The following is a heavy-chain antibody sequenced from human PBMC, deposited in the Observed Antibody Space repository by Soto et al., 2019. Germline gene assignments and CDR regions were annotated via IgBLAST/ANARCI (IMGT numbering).Heavy chain of an antibody. Sequence: ASVKVSCKASGYTFTSYGISWVRQAPGQGLEWMGWISAYNGNTNYAQKLQGRVTMTTDTSTSTAYMELRSLRSDDTAVYYCARAVTYCSSTSCYMGPYYYYYMDVWGKGTTVTVSS. CDR2: ISAYNGNT. CDR1: GYTFTSYG. CDR3: ARAVTYCSSTSCYMGPYYYYYMDV. J-gene: IGHJ6*03. V-gene: IGHV1-18*01. D-gene: IGHD2-2*02.